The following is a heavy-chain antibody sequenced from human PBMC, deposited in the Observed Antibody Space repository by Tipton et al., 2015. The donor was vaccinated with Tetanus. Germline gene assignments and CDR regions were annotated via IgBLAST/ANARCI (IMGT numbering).Heavy chain of an antibody. J-gene: IGHJ5*02. Sequence: PSLTCTVSDESISSSSYYWGWIRHHPGRGLKWIASISNSGTSYNNPSFRSRVTISVDTSKNQFSLKLSSVTAADTAVYYCACNPNIAAAGTGEDSGWFDPWGQGTLVTVSS. D-gene: IGHD6-13*01. CDR3: ACNPNIAAAGTGEDSGWFDP. CDR1: DESISSSSYY. V-gene: IGHV4-39*05. CDR2: ISNSGTS.